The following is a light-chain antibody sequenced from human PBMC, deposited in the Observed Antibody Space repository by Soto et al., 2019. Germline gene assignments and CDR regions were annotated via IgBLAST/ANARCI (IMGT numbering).Light chain of an antibody. V-gene: IGKV3-20*01. CDR1: QSVSSSY. J-gene: IGKJ1*01. Sequence: EIVLTQSPGTLSLSPGERATLSCRASQSVSSSYLAWYQQKPGLAPRLLMYGASSRATGIPDRFIGSGSGTDFTLTISRLEPEDFAVYYCQQYGSSPWTFGQGTEVEIK. CDR2: GAS. CDR3: QQYGSSPWT.